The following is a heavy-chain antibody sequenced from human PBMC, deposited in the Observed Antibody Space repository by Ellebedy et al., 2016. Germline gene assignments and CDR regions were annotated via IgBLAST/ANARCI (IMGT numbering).Heavy chain of an antibody. Sequence: GGSLRLSCAASGFSFSKYWMHWVRQAPGKGLVWVSRIYTDGISTRYADSVKGRFTISRDNAKNSLYLHMNRLRADDTAVYFCARSYYGSGFFDQWGQGTLVTVSS. D-gene: IGHD3-10*01. CDR1: GFSFSKYW. CDR2: IYTDGIST. V-gene: IGHV3-74*01. J-gene: IGHJ4*02. CDR3: ARSYYGSGFFDQ.